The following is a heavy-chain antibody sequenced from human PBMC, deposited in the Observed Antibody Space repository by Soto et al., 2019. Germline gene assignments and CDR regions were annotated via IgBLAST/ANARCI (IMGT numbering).Heavy chain of an antibody. CDR2: ISSSGSTA. V-gene: IGHV3-48*03. Sequence: GGSLRLSCAASGFTFSRFELHWVRQAPGKGLEWISYISSSGSTAYYASSVEGRFTIPRDNANNSVYLQMDSLRAEDTALYYCTRAAWFPYLSFYWGQGALVTVSS. J-gene: IGHJ4*02. D-gene: IGHD3-10*01. CDR3: TRAAWFPYLSFY. CDR1: GFTFSRFE.